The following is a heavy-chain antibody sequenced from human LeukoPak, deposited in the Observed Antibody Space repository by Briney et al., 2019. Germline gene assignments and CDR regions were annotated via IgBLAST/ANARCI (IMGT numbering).Heavy chain of an antibody. CDR3: ATYSTGFDI. D-gene: IGHD6-19*01. CDR2: INHRGST. Sequence: KPSETLSLTCAVYGVSFSDYYWTWIRQSPGKGLEWIGEINHRGSTHYNPSLKSRVTISVDTSKKQFSLKLSSVTAADTAVYYCATYSTGFDIWGQGTVVTVSS. J-gene: IGHJ3*02. CDR1: GVSFSDYY. V-gene: IGHV4-34*01.